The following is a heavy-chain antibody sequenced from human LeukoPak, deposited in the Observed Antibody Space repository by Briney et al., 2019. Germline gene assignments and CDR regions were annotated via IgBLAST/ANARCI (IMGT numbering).Heavy chain of an antibody. V-gene: IGHV3-53*01. D-gene: IGHD1-26*01. J-gene: IGHJ4*02. CDR2: IYSGGST. Sequence: GGSLTLSCAPSGFSVSSKHMSWVRQAPGKGLEWVSVIYSGGSTYYADSVKGRFTISRDNSKNTLYLQMNSLRAEDTAVYYCATQISGSYLNFDNWGQGTLVTVSS. CDR3: ATQISGSYLNFDN. CDR1: GFSVSSKH.